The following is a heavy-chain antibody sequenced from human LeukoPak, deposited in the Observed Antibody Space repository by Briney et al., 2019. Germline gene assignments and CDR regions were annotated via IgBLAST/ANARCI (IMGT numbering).Heavy chain of an antibody. Sequence: GGSLRLSCAASGFTSTNYWMNWVRQAPGKGLEWVSYISSSGDSIYYADSVEGRFTISRDNAKNSLYLQMNSLRAEDTAVYYCAREGRRPPYYYYYMDVWGKGTTVTISS. V-gene: IGHV3-48*04. CDR1: GFTSTNYW. CDR2: ISSSGDSI. J-gene: IGHJ6*03. CDR3: AREGRRPPYYYYYMDV.